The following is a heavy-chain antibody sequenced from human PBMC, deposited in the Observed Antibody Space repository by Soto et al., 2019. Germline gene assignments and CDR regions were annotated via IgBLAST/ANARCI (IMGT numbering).Heavy chain of an antibody. CDR3: ARNASGRGWFDP. V-gene: IGHV4-61*03. J-gene: IGHJ5*02. CDR2: VYYIGTT. D-gene: IGHD3-10*01. Sequence: QVQLKESGPRLVRPSETLSLTCSVSGGSVKSPSHYWSWIRQSPGKGLEWIGNVYYIGTTDYNPSLENRVTILVDRSDDHFSLKLRSVTVDDTAVYYCARNASGRGWFDPWRQGVPVTVSS. CDR1: GGSVKSPSHY.